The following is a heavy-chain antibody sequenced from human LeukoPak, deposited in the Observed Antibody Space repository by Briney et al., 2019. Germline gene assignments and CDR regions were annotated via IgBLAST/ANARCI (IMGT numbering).Heavy chain of an antibody. CDR1: GGTFSSYA. D-gene: IGHD4-17*01. CDR3: ARYRYGDYDGEDASFDP. J-gene: IGHJ5*02. CDR2: IIPIFGTA. V-gene: IGHV1-69*13. Sequence: SVKVSCKASGGTFSSYAISWVRQAPGQGLEWMGGIIPIFGTANYAQKFQSRATITADESTSTAYMELSSLRSEDTAVYYCARYRYGDYDGEDASFDPWGQGTLVTVSS.